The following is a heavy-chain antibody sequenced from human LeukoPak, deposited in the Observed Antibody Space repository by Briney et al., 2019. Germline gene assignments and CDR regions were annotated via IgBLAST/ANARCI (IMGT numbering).Heavy chain of an antibody. D-gene: IGHD3-22*01. J-gene: IGHJ4*02. V-gene: IGHV3-33*01. CDR3: ARAGEYYYDSRGPALFDY. Sequence: GGSLRLSCAASGFTFSSYGMHWVRQAPGKGLEWVAVIWYDGSNKYYADSVKGRFTISRDNSKNTLYLQMNSLRAEDTAVYYCARAGEYYYDSRGPALFDYWGQGTLVTVSS. CDR1: GFTFSSYG. CDR2: IWYDGSNK.